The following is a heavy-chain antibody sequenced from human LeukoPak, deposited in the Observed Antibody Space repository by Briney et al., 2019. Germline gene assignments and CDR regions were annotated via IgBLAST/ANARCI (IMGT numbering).Heavy chain of an antibody. CDR1: GFTFSSYA. Sequence: PGGSLRLSCAASGFTFSSYAMSWVRQAPGKGLEWVSTISNSGGTTYYADSVKGRFTISRDDSENTLYLQMNSLRDEDTAVYYCAIVNNAMGSWGQGTLVTVSS. D-gene: IGHD5-18*01. V-gene: IGHV3-23*01. CDR2: ISNSGGTT. J-gene: IGHJ4*02. CDR3: AIVNNAMGS.